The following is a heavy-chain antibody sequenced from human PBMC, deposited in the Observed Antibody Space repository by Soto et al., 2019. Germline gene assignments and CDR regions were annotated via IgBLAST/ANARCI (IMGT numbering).Heavy chain of an antibody. CDR1: GYTFTGYY. CDR3: ARDPYSSSPGDYYGMDV. D-gene: IGHD6-6*01. J-gene: IGHJ6*02. V-gene: IGHV1-2*04. CDR2: INPNSGGT. Sequence: QVQLVQSGAEVKKPGASVKVSCKASGYTFTGYYMHWVRQAPGQGREWMGWINPNSGGTNYAQKFQGWVTMTRDTSISTDYMELSRLRSDDTAVYYCARDPYSSSPGDYYGMDVWGQGTTVTVSS.